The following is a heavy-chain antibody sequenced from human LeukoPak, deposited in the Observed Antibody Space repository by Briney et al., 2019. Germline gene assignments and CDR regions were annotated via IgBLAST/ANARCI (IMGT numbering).Heavy chain of an antibody. D-gene: IGHD3-10*01. CDR2: LNPNSGDT. V-gene: IGHV1-2*02. Sequence: ASVKVSCKASGYTFTGSYLHWVRRAPGQGLEWMGWLNPNSGDTKDALKFQGRVTMTRDTSINTAYMELSRLTSDDTAVYYCARGTTHLWFGEGGNALDIWGQGIMVTVSS. CDR1: GYTFTGSY. J-gene: IGHJ3*02. CDR3: ARGTTHLWFGEGGNALDI.